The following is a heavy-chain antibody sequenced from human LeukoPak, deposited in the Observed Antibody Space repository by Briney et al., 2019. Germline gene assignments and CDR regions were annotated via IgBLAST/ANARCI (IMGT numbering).Heavy chain of an antibody. CDR1: GGSLSGYY. V-gene: IGHV4-34*01. Sequence: SETLSLTCAVYGGSLSGYYWSWIRLPPGKGLEWIGEINHSGSTNYNPSLKSRVTISVDTSKNQFSLKLSSVTAADTAVYYCAREDTGYSSGWGYWGQGTLVTVSS. CDR2: INHSGST. J-gene: IGHJ4*02. CDR3: AREDTGYSSGWGY. D-gene: IGHD6-19*01.